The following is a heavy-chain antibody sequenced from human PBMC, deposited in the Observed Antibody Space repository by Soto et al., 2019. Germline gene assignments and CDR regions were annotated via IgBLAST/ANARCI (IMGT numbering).Heavy chain of an antibody. V-gene: IGHV3-23*01. CDR1: GFTFPNFA. Sequence: GGSLRLSCAVSGFTFPNFAMTWVRQAPGKGLEWVSTISGSGGSAYYADSVRGRFTISRDNSKNTLFLQMNSLRGEDSAVYFCAHGERYGYWGQGTLVTVSS. D-gene: IGHD1-26*01. CDR3: AHGERYGY. CDR2: ISGSGGSA. J-gene: IGHJ4*02.